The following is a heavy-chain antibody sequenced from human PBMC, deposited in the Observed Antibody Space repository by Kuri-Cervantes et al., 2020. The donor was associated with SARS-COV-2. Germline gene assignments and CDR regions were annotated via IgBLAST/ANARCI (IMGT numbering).Heavy chain of an antibody. CDR2: IYSGGST. V-gene: IGHV3-66*02. CDR1: GFTVSSNY. Sequence: LSLTCAASGFTVSSNYMSWVRQAPGKGLEWVSVIYSGGSTYYADSVKGRFTISRDSSKNTLYLEMNSLRVEDTAVYYCAKDPLFRGTYDLGKLDSWGRGTLVTVSS. J-gene: IGHJ4*02. D-gene: IGHD3-3*01. CDR3: AKDPLFRGTYDLGKLDS.